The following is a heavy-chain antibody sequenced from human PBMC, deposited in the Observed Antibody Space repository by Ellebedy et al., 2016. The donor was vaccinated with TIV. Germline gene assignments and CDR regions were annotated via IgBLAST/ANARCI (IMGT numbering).Heavy chain of an antibody. CDR1: TFPFSNYA. CDR2: IWHDGTNK. V-gene: IGHV3-33*01. Sequence: GESLKISCAASTFPFSNYAMHWVRQAPGKGLEWMAVIWHDGTNKYYADSVKGRFTISRDNSKNTLYLQMNTLRAEDTAVYYCARGLYDSGWYNWFDPWGQGTLVTVSS. D-gene: IGHD6-19*01. CDR3: ARGLYDSGWYNWFDP. J-gene: IGHJ5*02.